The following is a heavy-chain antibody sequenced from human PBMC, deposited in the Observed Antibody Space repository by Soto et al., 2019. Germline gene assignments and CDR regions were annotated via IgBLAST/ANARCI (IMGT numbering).Heavy chain of an antibody. V-gene: IGHV4-39*01. CDR2: IYYSGST. CDR3: ARLEAAAGTGYFDY. D-gene: IGHD6-13*01. J-gene: IGHJ4*02. Sequence: SETLSLTCTVSGGSISSSSYYWGWIRQPPGKGLEWIGSIYYSGSTYYSPSLKSRVTISVDTSKNQFSLKLSSVTAADTAVYYFARLEAAAGTGYFDYWGQGTLVTVSS. CDR1: GGSISSSSYY.